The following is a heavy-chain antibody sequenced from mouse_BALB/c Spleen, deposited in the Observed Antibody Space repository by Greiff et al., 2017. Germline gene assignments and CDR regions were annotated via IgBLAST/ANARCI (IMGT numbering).Heavy chain of an antibody. V-gene: IGHV1-26*01. CDR2: INPYNGAT. CDR1: GYSFTGYY. D-gene: IGHD2-1*01. CDR3: ARKEAYYGNYWYFDV. Sequence: EVQLQQSGPELVKPGASVKISCKASGYSFTGYYMHWVKQSHVKSLEWIGRINPYNGATSYNQNFKDKASLTVDKSSSTAYMELHSLTSEDSAVYYCARKEAYYGNYWYFDVWGAGTTVTVSS. J-gene: IGHJ1*01.